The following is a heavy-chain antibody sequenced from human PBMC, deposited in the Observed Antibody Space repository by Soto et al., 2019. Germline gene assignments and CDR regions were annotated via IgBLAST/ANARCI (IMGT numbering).Heavy chain of an antibody. V-gene: IGHV4-31*03. CDR2: IYYSGST. D-gene: IGHD2-21*02. Sequence: SETLSLTCTVSGGSISSGGYYWSWIRQHPGKGLEWIGYIYYSGSTYYNPSLKSRVTISVDTSKNQFSLKLSSVTAADTAVYYCARARGIFVVMAATPIFSVPLGQALLVSV. CDR1: GGSISSGGYY. J-gene: IGHJ5*02. CDR3: ARARGIFVVMAATPIFSVP.